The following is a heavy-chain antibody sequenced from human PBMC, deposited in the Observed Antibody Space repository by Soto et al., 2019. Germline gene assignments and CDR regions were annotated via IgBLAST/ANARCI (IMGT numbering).Heavy chain of an antibody. CDR3: AREEMPTVNNYYYYMDV. D-gene: IGHD4-4*01. CDR1: GYTFTSYG. Sequence: ASVKVSCKASGYTFTSYGINWVRQAPGQGLEWMGWIGAYSGNTDYAQTYQDRVTMTADTSTSTVFMEVSSLRSEDTAVYHCAREEMPTVNNYYYYMDVWGKGTTVTVSS. V-gene: IGHV1-18*01. CDR2: IGAYSGNT. J-gene: IGHJ6*03.